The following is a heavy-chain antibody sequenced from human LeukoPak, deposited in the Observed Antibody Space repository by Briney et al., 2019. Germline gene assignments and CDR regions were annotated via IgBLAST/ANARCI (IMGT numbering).Heavy chain of an antibody. J-gene: IGHJ4*02. V-gene: IGHV4-38-2*02. D-gene: IGHD5-24*01. Sequence: SETLSLTCTVSGYSISSGYYWGWIRQPPGKGLEWIGRIYTRGSANYNPSLKSRVTMSVDMSKNQFSLKLSSVTAADTAVYYCARGKMATDFDYWGQGTLVTVSS. CDR3: ARGKMATDFDY. CDR2: IYTRGSA. CDR1: GYSISSGYY.